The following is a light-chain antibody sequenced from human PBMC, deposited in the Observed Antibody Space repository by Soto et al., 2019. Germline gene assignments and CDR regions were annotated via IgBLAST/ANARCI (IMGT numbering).Light chain of an antibody. Sequence: QSALAQPASVSGSPGQSITVSCTGTSSDVGGHNYVSWFQQHPGQAPKLLIYEVTTRPSGVSTRFSGSKSGNTASLTISGLQAEDEADYHCSSYSSGGTLFVFGTGTKVTVL. CDR2: EVT. CDR3: SSYSSGGTLFV. J-gene: IGLJ1*01. CDR1: SSDVGGHNY. V-gene: IGLV2-14*01.